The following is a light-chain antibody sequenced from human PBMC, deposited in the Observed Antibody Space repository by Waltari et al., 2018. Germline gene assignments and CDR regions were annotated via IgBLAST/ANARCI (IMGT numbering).Light chain of an antibody. V-gene: IGKV3-20*01. CDR3: QMYVRLPAT. Sequence: EIVLTQSPGTLSLSPGERATLSCRASQRVSRAVAWYQQKPGQAPRLLIYDASSRATGIPERFSGSGSGTDFSLTISRVEPEDFAVYYCQMYVRLPATFGQGTEVEVK. CDR1: QRVSRAV. CDR2: DAS. J-gene: IGKJ1*01.